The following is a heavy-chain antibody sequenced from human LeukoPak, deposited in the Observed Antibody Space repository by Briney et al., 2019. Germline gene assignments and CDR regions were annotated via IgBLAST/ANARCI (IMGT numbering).Heavy chain of an antibody. Sequence: SETLSLTCTVSGGSISSSSYYWSWIRQPPGKGLEWLGYIYYSGSTNYKPSLKSRVTISVDTSKNQFSLKLSSVTAADTAVYYCARDRRYYDTSGTVYYDAMDVWGQGTTVTVSS. V-gene: IGHV4-61*01. CDR2: IYYSGST. CDR3: ARDRRYYDTSGTVYYDAMDV. CDR1: GGSISSSSYY. D-gene: IGHD3-22*01. J-gene: IGHJ6*02.